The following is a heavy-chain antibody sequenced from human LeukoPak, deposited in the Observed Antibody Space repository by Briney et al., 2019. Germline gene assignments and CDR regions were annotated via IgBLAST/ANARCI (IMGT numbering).Heavy chain of an antibody. V-gene: IGHV3-64*02. D-gene: IGHD1-26*01. J-gene: IGHJ4*02. CDR1: GFTFSTYA. CDR2: ISSDGGST. CDR3: ARSNNIVGATYFDY. Sequence: GGSLRLSCAASGFTFSTYAMHWGRQAPGKGLEYISSISSDGGSTYYADSVKGRFIISRDNSKNPLYLQMGRLRAEDMAVYYCARSNNIVGATYFDYWGQGTLVTVSS.